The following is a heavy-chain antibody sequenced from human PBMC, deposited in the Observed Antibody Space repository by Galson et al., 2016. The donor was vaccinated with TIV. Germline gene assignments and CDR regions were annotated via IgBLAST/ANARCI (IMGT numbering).Heavy chain of an antibody. V-gene: IGHV4-61*02. CDR1: GGSINSDGYH. J-gene: IGHJ6*03. D-gene: IGHD3-3*01. Sequence: TLSLTCTVSGGSINSDGYHWSWIRQSAGKEPEWIGRIYSSGSTNYNPSLWSRVTISLDVSKNQFSLRLTSVTAADTAVYYCAKFGAYYHYMDVWGKGTTVTVSS. CDR2: IYSSGST. CDR3: AKFGAYYHYMDV.